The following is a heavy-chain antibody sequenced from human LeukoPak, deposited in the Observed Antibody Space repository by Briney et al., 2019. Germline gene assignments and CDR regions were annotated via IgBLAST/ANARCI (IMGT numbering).Heavy chain of an antibody. D-gene: IGHD2-21*01. J-gene: IGHJ4*02. Sequence: ASVKVSCKASGYTFTSYYMHWVRQAPGQGLEWMGIINPSGGSTSYAQKFQGRVTMTRDTPTSTVYMELSSLRSEDTAVYYCARGFCGGDCNKKFGLGGDFDYWGQGTLVTVSS. CDR2: INPSGGST. CDR1: GYTFTSYY. V-gene: IGHV1-46*01. CDR3: ARGFCGGDCNKKFGLGGDFDY.